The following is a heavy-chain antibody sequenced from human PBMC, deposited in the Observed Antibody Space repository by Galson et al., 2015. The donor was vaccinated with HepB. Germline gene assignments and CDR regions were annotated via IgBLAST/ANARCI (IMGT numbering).Heavy chain of an antibody. D-gene: IGHD5-12*01. J-gene: IGHJ4*02. Sequence: SLRLSCAASGFTFSSYAMHWVRQAPGKGLEWVAVISYDGSNKYYADSVKGRFTISRDNSKNTLYLQMNSLRAEDTAVYYCAREGIVATITPHFDYWGQGTLVTVSS. CDR3: AREGIVATITPHFDY. CDR2: ISYDGSNK. V-gene: IGHV3-30*04. CDR1: GFTFSSYA.